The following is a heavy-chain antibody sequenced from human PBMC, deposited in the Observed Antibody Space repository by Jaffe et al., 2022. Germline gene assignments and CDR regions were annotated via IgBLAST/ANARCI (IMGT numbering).Heavy chain of an antibody. Sequence: EVQLVQSGAEVKKPGQSLKISCKGSGYSFTSYWIGWVRQMPGKGLEWMGIIYPGDSDTRNSPSFQGQVTMSADKSFTTAYLQWSSLKASDTAMYYCVRSLAGATGCFDYWGQGTLVTVSS. CDR1: GYSFTSYW. CDR3: VRSLAGATGCFDY. V-gene: IGHV5-51*03. J-gene: IGHJ4*02. D-gene: IGHD1-26*01. CDR2: IYPGDSDT.